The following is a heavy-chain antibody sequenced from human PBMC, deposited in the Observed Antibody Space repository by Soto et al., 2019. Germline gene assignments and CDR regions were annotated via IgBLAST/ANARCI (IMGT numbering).Heavy chain of an antibody. D-gene: IGHD2-2*01. CDR3: ARSTEEVPAANPYYFAY. Sequence: PSETLSLTCTVSGGSISSGGYYWSWIRQHPGKGLEWIGYIYYSGSTYYNPSLKSRVTISVDTSKNQFSLKLSSVTAADTAVYYCARSTEEVPAANPYYFAYCGQGTLVTVSS. V-gene: IGHV4-31*03. CDR2: IYYSGST. J-gene: IGHJ4*02. CDR1: GGSISSGGYY.